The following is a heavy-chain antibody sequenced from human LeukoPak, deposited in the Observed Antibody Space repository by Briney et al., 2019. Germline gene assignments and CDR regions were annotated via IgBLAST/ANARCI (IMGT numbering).Heavy chain of an antibody. V-gene: IGHV5-10-1*01. D-gene: IGHD5-18*01. CDR1: GYSFTNYW. CDR3: ARTRGYSYGPPFDF. J-gene: IGHJ4*02. CDR2: IDPSDSYT. Sequence: GEPLKISCKGSGYSFTNYWITWVRQMPGKGLEWMGRIDPSDSYTNYSPSFKGHVTISADKSITIAYLQWSSLKASDTAMYYCARTRGYSYGPPFDFWGQGTLVTVSS.